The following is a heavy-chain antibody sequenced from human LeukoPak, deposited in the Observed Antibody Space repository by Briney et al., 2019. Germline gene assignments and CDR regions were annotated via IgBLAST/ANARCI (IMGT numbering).Heavy chain of an antibody. Sequence: GASVKVSCKASGYTFTSYGISWVRQAPGQGLEWMGGIIPIFGTANYAQKFQGRVTITADESTSTAYMELSSLRSEDTAVYYCARGGGVGAYYFDYWGQGTLVTVSS. J-gene: IGHJ4*02. V-gene: IGHV1-69*13. CDR3: ARGGGVGAYYFDY. CDR2: IIPIFGTA. D-gene: IGHD1-26*01. CDR1: GYTFTSYG.